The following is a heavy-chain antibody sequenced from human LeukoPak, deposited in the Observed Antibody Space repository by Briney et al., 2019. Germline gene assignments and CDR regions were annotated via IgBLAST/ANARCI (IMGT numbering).Heavy chain of an antibody. V-gene: IGHV4-39*01. CDR2: IYYSGST. J-gene: IGHJ4*02. Sequence: PSQTLSLTCTVSGGSISSGGYYWGWIRQPPGKGLEWIGSIYYSGSTYYNPSLKSRVTISVDTSKNQFSLKLSSVTAADTAVYYCATQGLRAYYYDSSGYLYFDYWGQGTLVTVSS. CDR3: ATQGLRAYYYDSSGYLYFDY. D-gene: IGHD3-22*01. CDR1: GGSISSGGYY.